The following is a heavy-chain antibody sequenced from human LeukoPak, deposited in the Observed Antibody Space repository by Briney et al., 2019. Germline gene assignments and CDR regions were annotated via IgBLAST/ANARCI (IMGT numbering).Heavy chain of an antibody. D-gene: IGHD6-19*01. CDR3: ATDLRRVPSYAFDI. Sequence: GGSLRLSCAASGFTFSSYEMNWVRQAPGKGLEWVALISYDGSNKYYPDSMKGRFTISRDNSKNTLYLQMNSLRAEDTAVYYCATDLRRVPSYAFDIWGQGTMVTVSS. V-gene: IGHV3-30*03. J-gene: IGHJ3*02. CDR1: GFTFSSYE. CDR2: ISYDGSNK.